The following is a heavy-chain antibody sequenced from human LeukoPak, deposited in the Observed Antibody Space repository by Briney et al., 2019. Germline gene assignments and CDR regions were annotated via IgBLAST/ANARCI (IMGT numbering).Heavy chain of an antibody. D-gene: IGHD4-17*01. CDR1: GFTFSSYA. Sequence: GGSLRLSCAASGFTFSSYAMHWVRQAPGKGLEWVAVISYDGSNKYYADSVKGRFTISRDNSKNTLYLQMNSLRAEDTAVYYCARASSSRWGDYTWWASDYYYYYYMDVWGKGTTVTISS. V-gene: IGHV3-30*04. CDR3: ARASSSRWGDYTWWASDYYYYYYMDV. J-gene: IGHJ6*03. CDR2: ISYDGSNK.